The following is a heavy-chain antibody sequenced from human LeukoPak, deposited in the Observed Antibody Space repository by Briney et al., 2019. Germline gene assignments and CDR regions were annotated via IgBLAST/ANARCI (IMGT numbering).Heavy chain of an antibody. J-gene: IGHJ4*02. CDR3: ARASYCSDGSCYSDY. V-gene: IGHV1-69*04. CDR1: GGTFNSYA. D-gene: IGHD2-15*01. Sequence: SVKVSCKASGGTFNSYAISWVRQAPGQGLEWMGRIIPILDIPNYAQKFQGRVTITADKSTRTAYMELRSLKSDDTAVYYCARASYCSDGSCYSDYWGQGTLVTVSS. CDR2: IIPILDIP.